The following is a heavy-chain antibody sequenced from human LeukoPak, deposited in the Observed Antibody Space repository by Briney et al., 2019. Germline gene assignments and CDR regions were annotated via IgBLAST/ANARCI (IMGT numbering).Heavy chain of an antibody. J-gene: IGHJ4*02. CDR3: ATSPYGSGWYSW. V-gene: IGHV1-46*01. Sequence: ASVKVSCKASGYTFTSYYMHWVRQAPGQGLEWMGIINPSGGSTSYAQKFQVRVTMTRDTSTSTVYMELSSLRSEDTAVYYCATSPYGSGWYSWWGQGTLVTVSS. CDR2: INPSGGST. D-gene: IGHD6-19*01. CDR1: GYTFTSYY.